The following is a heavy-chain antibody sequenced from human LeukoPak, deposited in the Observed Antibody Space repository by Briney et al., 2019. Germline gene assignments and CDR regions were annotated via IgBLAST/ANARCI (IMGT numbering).Heavy chain of an antibody. Sequence: GKSLRLSCAASGFTFSDYGMHWVRQAPGKGLEWVAFVWSDGSNEYYPDSVKGRFIISRDNSKNTLYLQMNSLRAEDTAVYYCARGLGSGTQYTFFDYWGQGTLVTVSS. D-gene: IGHD3-10*01. J-gene: IGHJ4*02. CDR2: VWSDGSNE. CDR1: GFTFSDYG. V-gene: IGHV3-33*01. CDR3: ARGLGSGTQYTFFDY.